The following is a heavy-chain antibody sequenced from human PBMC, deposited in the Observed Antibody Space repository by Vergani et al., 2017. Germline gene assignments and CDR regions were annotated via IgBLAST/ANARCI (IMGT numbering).Heavy chain of an antibody. CDR3: ARGDYGILTGYRY. Sequence: QVQVVQSGAEVKKSGAPVKVSCKTSGYTFSNYYMHWVRQAPGQGLEWMGIINPSGGHTNYAQKFRGRVTMTRDTSTSTVYMELSSLRSEDTAIYYCARGDYGILTGYRYWGQGTLVTVSA. V-gene: IGHV1-46*03. J-gene: IGHJ4*02. D-gene: IGHD3-9*01. CDR1: GYTFSNYY. CDR2: INPSGGHT.